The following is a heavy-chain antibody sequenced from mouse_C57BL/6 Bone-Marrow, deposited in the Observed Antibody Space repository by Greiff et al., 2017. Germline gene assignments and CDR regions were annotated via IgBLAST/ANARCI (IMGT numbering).Heavy chain of an antibody. CDR1: GYTFTGYW. CDR2: ILPGSGST. CDR3: ARIYYGGFFDY. V-gene: IGHV1-9*01. Sequence: VQLQQSGAELMKPGASVKLSCKATGYTFTGYWIEWVKQRPGHGLEWIGEILPGSGSTNYNEKFKGKATLTADKSSSTAYMQLSSLTSEDSAVYFCARIYYGGFFDYWGQGTTLTVSS. D-gene: IGHD1-1*01. J-gene: IGHJ2*01.